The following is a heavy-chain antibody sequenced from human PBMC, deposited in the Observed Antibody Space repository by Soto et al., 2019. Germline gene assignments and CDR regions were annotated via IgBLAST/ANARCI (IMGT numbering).Heavy chain of an antibody. Sequence: CLRLPCAASGFTFSDYYVSWIRQAPGKGLDWISYIGSTDNIIYDTDSVKGRLTISRNNAKHSLYLQMNSLRAEDTAVYYCAKDLGYYDSGGYFDYWGQGTLVTVSS. CDR1: GFTFSDYY. CDR3: AKDLGYYDSGGYFDY. J-gene: IGHJ4*02. D-gene: IGHD3-22*01. CDR2: IGSTDNII. V-gene: IGHV3-11*01.